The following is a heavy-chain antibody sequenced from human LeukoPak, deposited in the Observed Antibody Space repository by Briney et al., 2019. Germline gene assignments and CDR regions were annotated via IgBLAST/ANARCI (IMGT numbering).Heavy chain of an antibody. CDR1: GFTFSSFE. V-gene: IGHV3-48*03. CDR3: ARGRFVVT. D-gene: IGHD3-22*01. CDR2: ISSSSSTI. Sequence: PGRPLRLSCAASGFTFSSFEMTWVRQAPGEGLEWISYISSSSSTIYYADSVKGRFTISRDNANNSLYLQMNSLRAEDTAVYYCARGRFVVTWGQGTLVTVSS. J-gene: IGHJ5*02.